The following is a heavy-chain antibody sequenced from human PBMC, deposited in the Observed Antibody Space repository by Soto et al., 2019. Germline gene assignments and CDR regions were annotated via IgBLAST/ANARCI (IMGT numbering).Heavy chain of an antibody. D-gene: IGHD2-15*01. CDR3: ARGQDVEFVPLFDY. CDR2: VSRDGTDK. CDR1: GSTFSSRT. Sequence: QVQLVESGGGVVQPGRSLRLSCVASGSTFSSRTMHWVRQAPGKGLEWVAVVSRDGTDKYYGDSVKGRFTISRDNSQNTLYLQMDSLRGEDTAVYYCARGQDVEFVPLFDYWGQGALVTVSS. V-gene: IGHV3-30-3*01. J-gene: IGHJ4*02.